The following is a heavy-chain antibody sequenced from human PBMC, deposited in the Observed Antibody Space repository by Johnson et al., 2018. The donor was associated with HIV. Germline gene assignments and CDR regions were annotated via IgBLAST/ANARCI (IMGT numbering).Heavy chain of an antibody. CDR1: GFTFSSYD. J-gene: IGHJ3*02. D-gene: IGHD1-26*01. CDR3: ARTSEWATYQDAFDI. Sequence: VQLVESGGGVVQPGRSLRLSCEASGFTFSSYDMHWVRQAPVKGLEWVAFIRYDGSNKYYSNSVKGRFTISRDNAKNLLYLQMNSLRAEDTAVFYCARTSEWATYQDAFDIWGQGTMVSVSS. CDR2: IRYDGSNK. V-gene: IGHV3-33*08.